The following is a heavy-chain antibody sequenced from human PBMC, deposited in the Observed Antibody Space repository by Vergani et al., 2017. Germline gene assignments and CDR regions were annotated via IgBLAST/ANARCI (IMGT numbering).Heavy chain of an antibody. CDR1: GFSLSTSGVG. J-gene: IGHJ1*01. V-gene: IGHV2-5*02. CDR2: IYWDDDK. Sequence: QITLKESGPTLVKPPQTLTLTCTFSGFSLSTSGVGVGWIRQPPGKALEWLALIYWDDDKRYSPSLTSRPTITKDTPKNQVVLTMTNIDPVYTATYYCAHRGGDYEYFQHWGQGTLVTVSS. D-gene: IGHD4-17*01. CDR3: AHRGGDYEYFQH.